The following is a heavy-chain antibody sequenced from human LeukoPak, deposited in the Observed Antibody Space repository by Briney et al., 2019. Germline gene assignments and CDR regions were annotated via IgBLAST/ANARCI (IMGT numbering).Heavy chain of an antibody. CDR1: AFTFSDYY. V-gene: IGHV3-11*01. CDR2: ISSTGGGSNI. CDR3: ARHMANLISYYYYGMDV. Sequence: GGTLRLFCAASAFTFSDYYLSWIRQAPGKGLEWVSYISSTGGGSNIYYADSVKGRFTISRDNAKNSLYLQMNSLRAEDTAVYYCARHMANLISYYYYGMDVWGQGTTVTVSS. J-gene: IGHJ6*02. D-gene: IGHD2-15*01.